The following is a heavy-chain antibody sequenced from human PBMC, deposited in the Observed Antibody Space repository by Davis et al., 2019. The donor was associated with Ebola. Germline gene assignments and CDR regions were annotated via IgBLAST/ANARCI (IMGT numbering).Heavy chain of an antibody. D-gene: IGHD1-26*01. CDR3: ASGRATLDY. CDR1: GFTFSSYW. V-gene: IGHV3-7*03. Sequence: GESLKISCAASGFTFSSYWMSWVRQAPGKGLEWVADIKEDGSEKYYVDSVKGRFTISRDNAKNSLFLQMNSLRAEDTAVYYCASGRATLDYWGQGTLVTVSS. J-gene: IGHJ4*02. CDR2: IKEDGSEK.